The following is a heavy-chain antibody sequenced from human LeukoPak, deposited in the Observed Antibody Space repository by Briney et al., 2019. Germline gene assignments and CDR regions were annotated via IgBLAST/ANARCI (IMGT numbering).Heavy chain of an antibody. J-gene: IGHJ4*02. CDR3: ARVRIAAAGIIDY. D-gene: IGHD6-13*01. CDR1: GYTFTSYD. V-gene: IGHV1-8*01. CDR2: MNPNSGNT. Sequence: ASVKVSCKASGYTFTSYDINWVRQATGQGLEWMGWMNPNSGNTGYAQKFQGRVTMTRNTSISTAYMELSSLRSEDTAVYYCARVRIAAAGIIDYWGQGTLVTVSS.